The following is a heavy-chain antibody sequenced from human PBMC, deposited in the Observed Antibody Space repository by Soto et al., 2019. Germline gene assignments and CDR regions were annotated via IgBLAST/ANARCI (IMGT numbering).Heavy chain of an antibody. CDR3: ARDHGGGITFE. J-gene: IGHJ4*02. D-gene: IGHD3-16*01. Sequence: QVQLVQSGAEVKKPGASVKVSCKASGYTFTRYHIAWVRQAPGQGLEWMGWISGHNGNRKYAQKLQGRVTMTTDTSTSTAYMDLRSLRSDDTAVYYCARDHGGGITFEWGQGTLVTVSS. CDR1: GYTFTRYH. CDR2: ISGHNGNR. V-gene: IGHV1-18*01.